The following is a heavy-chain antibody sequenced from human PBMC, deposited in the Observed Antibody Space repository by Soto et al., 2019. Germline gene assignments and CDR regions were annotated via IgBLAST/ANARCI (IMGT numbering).Heavy chain of an antibody. D-gene: IGHD3-10*01. J-gene: IGHJ4*02. CDR1: GGSFSGYY. CDR3: ARGQSPYTIRFYGSGSCYFDY. Sequence: SETLSLTCAVYGGSFSGYYWSWIRQPPGKGLEWIGEINHGGSTNYNPSLKSRVTISVDTSKNQFSLKLSSVTAADTAVYYCARGQSPYTIRFYGSGSCYFDYWGQGTLVTVSS. V-gene: IGHV4-34*01. CDR2: INHGGST.